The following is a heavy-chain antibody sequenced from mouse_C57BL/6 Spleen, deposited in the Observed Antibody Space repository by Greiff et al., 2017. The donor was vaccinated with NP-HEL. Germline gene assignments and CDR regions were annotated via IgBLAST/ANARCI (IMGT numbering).Heavy chain of an antibody. D-gene: IGHD1-1*01. CDR1: GFTFSDYG. CDR3: ARWGYYGSSSSYYFDY. J-gene: IGHJ2*01. V-gene: IGHV5-17*01. CDR2: ISSGSSTI. Sequence: EVQRVESGGGLVKPGGSLKLSCAASGFTFSDYGMHWVRQAPEKGLEWVAYISSGSSTIYYADTVKGRFTISRDNAKNTLFLQMTSLRSEDTAMYYCARWGYYGSSSSYYFDYWGQGTTLTVSS.